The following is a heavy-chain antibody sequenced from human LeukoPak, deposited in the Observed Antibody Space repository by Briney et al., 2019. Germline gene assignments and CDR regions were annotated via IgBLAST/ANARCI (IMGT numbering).Heavy chain of an antibody. CDR1: GFTFSSYS. CDR2: ISSSSSYI. CDR3: ARDLRYYGSGSPFDY. D-gene: IGHD3-10*01. V-gene: IGHV3-21*01. J-gene: IGHJ4*02. Sequence: GGSLRLSCAASGFTFSSYSMNWVRQAPGKGLEWVSSISSSSSYIYYADSVKGRFTISRDNAKNSLYLQMNSLRAEDTAVYYCARDLRYYGSGSPFDYWGQGILVTVSS.